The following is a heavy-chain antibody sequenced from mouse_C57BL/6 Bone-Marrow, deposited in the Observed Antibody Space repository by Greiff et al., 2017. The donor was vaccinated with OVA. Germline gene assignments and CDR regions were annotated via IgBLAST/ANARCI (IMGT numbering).Heavy chain of an antibody. D-gene: IGHD1-1*01. CDR3: ASRHYGSSFFDY. CDR2: IYPRSGNT. J-gene: IGHJ2*01. CDR1: GYTFTSYG. V-gene: IGHV1-81*01. Sequence: VQLQQSGAELARPGASVKLSCKASGYTFTSYGISWVKQRTGQGLEWIGEIYPRSGNTYYNEKFKGKATLTADKSSSTAYMELRSLTSEDSAVYFCASRHYGSSFFDYWGQGTTLTVSS.